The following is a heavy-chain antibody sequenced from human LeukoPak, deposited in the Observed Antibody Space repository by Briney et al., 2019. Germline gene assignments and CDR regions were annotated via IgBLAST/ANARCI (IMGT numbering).Heavy chain of an antibody. CDR3: ARVPSGYTLDY. D-gene: IGHD3-3*01. CDR2: INPNSGGT. J-gene: IGHJ4*02. Sequence: GGSLRLSCAASGYTFTGYYMHWVRQAPGQGLEWMGWINPNSGGTNYAQKFQGRVTMTRDTSISTAYMELSRLRSDDTAVYYCARVPSGYTLDYWGQGTLVTVSS. CDR1: GYTFTGYY. V-gene: IGHV1-2*02.